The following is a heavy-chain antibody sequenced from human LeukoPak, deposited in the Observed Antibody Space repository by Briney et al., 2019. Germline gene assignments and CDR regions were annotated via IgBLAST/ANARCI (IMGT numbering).Heavy chain of an antibody. Sequence: SETLSLTCGVSGGSISSTNWWTWVRQPPGKGLEWIGEVHLDGRTNYKPSLQSRLTMSVDTSKNQFSLELSSLTAADTAVYYCARSPSGYCSSTSCYVAFDIWGQGTMVTVS. V-gene: IGHV4-4*02. CDR1: GGSISSTNW. CDR3: ARSPSGYCSSTSCYVAFDI. J-gene: IGHJ3*02. CDR2: VHLDGRT. D-gene: IGHD2-2*01.